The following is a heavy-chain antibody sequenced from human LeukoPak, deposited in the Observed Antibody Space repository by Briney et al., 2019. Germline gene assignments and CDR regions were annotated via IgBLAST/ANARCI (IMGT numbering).Heavy chain of an antibody. CDR3: ARVARMFIAAAGRYGMDV. D-gene: IGHD6-13*01. Sequence: SETLSLTCAVYGGSFSGYYWSWIRQPPGKGLEWIGEINHSGSTNYNPSLKSRVTISVDTSKNQFSLKLSSVTAADTAVYYCARVARMFIAAAGRYGMDVRGQGTTVTVSS. J-gene: IGHJ6*02. CDR1: GGSFSGYY. CDR2: INHSGST. V-gene: IGHV4-34*01.